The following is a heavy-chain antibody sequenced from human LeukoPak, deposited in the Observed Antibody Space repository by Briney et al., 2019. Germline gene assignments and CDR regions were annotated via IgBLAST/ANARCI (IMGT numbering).Heavy chain of an antibody. CDR2: IYYSGST. CDR1: GGSISSSSYY. CDR3: ARREVGANFDY. V-gene: IGHV4-39*01. D-gene: IGHD1-26*01. Sequence: PSETLSLTCTVSGGSISSSSYYWGWIRQPPGQGLEWIGSIYYSGSTYYYLSLKSRVAISVDTSKNQFSLKLSSVTAADTAVYYCARREVGANFDYWGQGTLVTVSS. J-gene: IGHJ4*02.